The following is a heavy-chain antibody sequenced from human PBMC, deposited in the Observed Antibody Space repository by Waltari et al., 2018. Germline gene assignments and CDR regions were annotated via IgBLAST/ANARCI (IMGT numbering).Heavy chain of an antibody. D-gene: IGHD2-2*01. Sequence: QLQLQESGPGLVKPSETLSLTCTVSGGSISSSSYYWGWIRQPPGKGLAWIGSIYYSGSTYYNPSLKSRVTISVDTSKNQFSLKLSSVTAADTAVYYCAREVGCSSTSCYYPYYYYYYYMDVWGKGTTVTISS. CDR3: AREVGCSSTSCYYPYYYYYYYMDV. J-gene: IGHJ6*03. CDR2: IYYSGST. V-gene: IGHV4-39*07. CDR1: GGSISSSSYY.